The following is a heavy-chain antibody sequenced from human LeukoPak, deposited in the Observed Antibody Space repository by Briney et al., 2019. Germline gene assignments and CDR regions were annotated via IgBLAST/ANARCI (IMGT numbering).Heavy chain of an antibody. Sequence: PGGSLRLSCAVSGITLSNYGMSWVRQAPGKGLVWVAGISDSGGNTKYADSVKGRFTISRDNPKNTLYLQMNGLRAEDTAVYFCAKRGVVIRVILVGFHKEAYYFESWGQGALVTVSS. V-gene: IGHV3-23*01. CDR2: ISDSGGNT. D-gene: IGHD3/OR15-3a*01. CDR3: AKRGVVIRVILVGFHKEAYYFES. CDR1: GITLSNYG. J-gene: IGHJ4*02.